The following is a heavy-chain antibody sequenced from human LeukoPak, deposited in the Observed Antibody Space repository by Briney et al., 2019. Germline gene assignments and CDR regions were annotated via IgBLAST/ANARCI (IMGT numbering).Heavy chain of an antibody. J-gene: IGHJ4*02. V-gene: IGHV3-23*01. CDR1: GFTFSSYA. CDR2: ISGSGGST. Sequence: GGSLRLSCAASGFTFSSYAMSWVRQAPGKGLEGVSAISGSGGSTYYADSVKGRFTISRDNSKNTPYLQMNSLRAEDTAVYYCAKADSSSWYYFDYWGQGTLVTVSS. D-gene: IGHD6-13*01. CDR3: AKADSSSWYYFDY.